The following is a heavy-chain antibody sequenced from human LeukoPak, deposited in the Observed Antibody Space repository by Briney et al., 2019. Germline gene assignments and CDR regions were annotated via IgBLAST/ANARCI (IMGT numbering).Heavy chain of an antibody. CDR1: GESFSAYF. CDR3: ATRSSTLAAARCFDD. Sequence: SETLSLTCAVHGESFSAYFWSWIRQVPGMGLEWIGEIDHRGSSNYNPPLKSRATISVDTSKNHFSLSLTSVTAADTAVYYCATRSSTLAAARCFDDWGQGTVVTVSS. D-gene: IGHD6-6*01. J-gene: IGHJ4*03. V-gene: IGHV4-34*01. CDR2: IDHRGSS.